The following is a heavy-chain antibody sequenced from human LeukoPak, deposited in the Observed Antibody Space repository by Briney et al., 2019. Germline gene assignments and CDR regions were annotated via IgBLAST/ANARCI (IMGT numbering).Heavy chain of an antibody. D-gene: IGHD6-19*01. V-gene: IGHV3-15*01. CDR1: GFTFSNAW. CDR2: IKSKTDGGTT. Sequence: GGSLRLSCAASGFTFSNAWMSWVRQAPGKGLEWVGRIKSKTDGGTTDYAAPVKGRFTISRDDSKNTLYLQMNSLKTEDTAVYYCTTGFPIAVAGTGFDYWGQGTLDTVSS. CDR3: TTGFPIAVAGTGFDY. J-gene: IGHJ4*02.